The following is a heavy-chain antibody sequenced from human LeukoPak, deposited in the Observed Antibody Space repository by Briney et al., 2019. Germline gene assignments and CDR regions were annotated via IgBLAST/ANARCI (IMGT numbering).Heavy chain of an antibody. CDR1: GGSITSSRYY. CDR3: ARHVSSNLRIVVVASDWYFDL. J-gene: IGHJ2*01. Sequence: SETLSLTCSVSGGSITSSRYYWGWIRQSPGGGLEWIGTIYYSGSTYYNPSLRSRVTISADTSKNQFSLNLSPVTAADTAVYYCARHVSSNLRIVVVASDWYFDLWGRGTLVTVSS. D-gene: IGHD2-21*01. CDR2: IYYSGST. V-gene: IGHV4-39*01.